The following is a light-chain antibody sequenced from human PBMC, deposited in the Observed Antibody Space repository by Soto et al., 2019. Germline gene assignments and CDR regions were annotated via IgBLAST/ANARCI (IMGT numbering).Light chain of an antibody. Sequence: QSVLTQPASVSGSPGKSITISCTGTSSDVGGYNHVSWYQQHPGKAPKLMIYDVSNRPSGASNRFSGSKSGSTASLTISALQAEDEAEYYCSSYTSSDTYFFGTGT. CDR3: SSYTSSDTYF. CDR2: DVS. V-gene: IGLV2-14*01. J-gene: IGLJ1*01. CDR1: SSDVGGYNH.